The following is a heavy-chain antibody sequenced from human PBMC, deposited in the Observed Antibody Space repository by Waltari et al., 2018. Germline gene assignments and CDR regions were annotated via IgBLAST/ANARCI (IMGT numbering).Heavy chain of an antibody. CDR3: ARGETYCGGDCYPFDY. Sequence: QVQLVQSGAEVKKPGASVKVSCKASGYTFTRYDFNWVRPDTGQGLEWMGWMNPNSGNTGYAQKFQGRVTMTRNTSISTAYMELSSLRSEDTAVYYCARGETYCGGDCYPFDYWGQGTLVTVSS. V-gene: IGHV1-8*01. D-gene: IGHD2-21*01. J-gene: IGHJ4*02. CDR2: MNPNSGNT. CDR1: GYTFTRYD.